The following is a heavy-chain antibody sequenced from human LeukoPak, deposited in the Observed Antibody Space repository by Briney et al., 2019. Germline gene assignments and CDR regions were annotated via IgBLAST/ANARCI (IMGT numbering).Heavy chain of an antibody. V-gene: IGHV3-23*01. J-gene: IGHJ4*02. CDR3: ARKYSGSWSFDC. D-gene: IGHD6-13*01. CDR2: ISGSGGST. CDR1: GFTFSSYA. Sequence: GGSLRLSCAASGFTFSSYAMSWVRQAPRKGLEWVSGISGSGGSTYYADSVKGRFTISRDNFKNTLYLQMNSLTAEDTAIYYCARKYSGSWSFDCWGQGSLVSVSS.